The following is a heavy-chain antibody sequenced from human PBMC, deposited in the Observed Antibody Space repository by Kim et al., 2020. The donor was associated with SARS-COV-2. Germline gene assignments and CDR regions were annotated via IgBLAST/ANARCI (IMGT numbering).Heavy chain of an antibody. D-gene: IGHD1-7*01. Sequence: SETLSLTCSVSGGSISPYFWSWIRQPPGKGLEWMAYIYYTGSTNYNPSLKSRVTISVDTSKNQFSLKLTSVTAADTALYYCARLTGTTSYYFDYWGQGTLVTVSS. J-gene: IGHJ4*02. CDR1: GGSISPYF. CDR3: ARLTGTTSYYFDY. CDR2: IYYTGST. V-gene: IGHV4-59*13.